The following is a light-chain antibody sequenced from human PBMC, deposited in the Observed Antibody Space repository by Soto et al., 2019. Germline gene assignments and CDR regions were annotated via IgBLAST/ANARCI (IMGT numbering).Light chain of an antibody. CDR3: QQYGSSPWT. V-gene: IGKV3-20*01. CDR1: QSVTSTH. CDR2: AAS. Sequence: EIVLTQSPGTLSLSPGERATLSCRASQSVTSTHLAWYQQKPGQAPRLLLYAASSRATGIPDRFSGSGSGTGFTLTVSRLEPEDFAVYYWQQYGSSPWTFGQGTKVEIK. J-gene: IGKJ1*01.